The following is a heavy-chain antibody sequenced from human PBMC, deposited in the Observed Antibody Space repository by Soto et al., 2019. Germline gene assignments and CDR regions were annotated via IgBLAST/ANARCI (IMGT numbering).Heavy chain of an antibody. CDR3: ARGSGYCSSTSCYGRISFDY. CDR2: INAGNGNT. D-gene: IGHD2-2*01. Sequence: QVPLVQSGAEVKKPGASVKVSCKASGYTFTSYAMHWVRQAPGQRLEWMGWINAGNGNTKYSQKFQGRVTITRDTSASTAYMELSSLRSEDTAVYYCARGSGYCSSTSCYGRISFDYWGQGTLVTVSS. J-gene: IGHJ4*02. CDR1: GYTFTSYA. V-gene: IGHV1-3*01.